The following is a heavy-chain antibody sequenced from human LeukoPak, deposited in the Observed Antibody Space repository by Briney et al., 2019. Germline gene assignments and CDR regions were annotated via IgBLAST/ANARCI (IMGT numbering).Heavy chain of an antibody. V-gene: IGHV3-23*01. CDR2: ISGSGGST. CDR1: GFTFSSYG. CDR3: ARDYDGGYMDV. D-gene: IGHD3-3*01. Sequence: PGGSLRLSCAASGFTFSSYGMSWVRQAPGKGLEWVSAISGSGGSTYYADSVKGRFTISRDNAKNSLYLQMNSLRAEDTAVYYCARDYDGGYMDVWGKGTTVTVSS. J-gene: IGHJ6*03.